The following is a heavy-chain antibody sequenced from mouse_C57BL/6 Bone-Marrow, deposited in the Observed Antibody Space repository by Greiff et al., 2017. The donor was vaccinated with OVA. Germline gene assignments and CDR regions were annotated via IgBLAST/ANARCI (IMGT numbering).Heavy chain of an antibody. D-gene: IGHD1-1*01. CDR2: IYPGSGST. J-gene: IGHJ2*01. CDR1: GYTFTSYW. V-gene: IGHV1-55*01. Sequence: QVQLQQPGAELVKPGASVKMSCKASGYTFTSYWITWVKQRPGQGLEWIGDIYPGSGSTNYNEKFKSKATLTVDTSSSTAYMPLSSLTSEDSAVYYCERVGDYGSRSGHIFELWGQGTTLPVSS. CDR3: ERVGDYGSRSGHIFEL.